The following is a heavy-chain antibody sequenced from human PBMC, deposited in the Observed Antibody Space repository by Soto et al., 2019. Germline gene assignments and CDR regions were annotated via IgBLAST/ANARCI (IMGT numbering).Heavy chain of an antibody. V-gene: IGHV3-23*01. CDR2: ISGSGGST. D-gene: IGHD5-12*01. CDR3: AKAYSGYVRLAAARLYYFAY. Sequence: HPGGSLRLSCAASGFTFSSYAMSWVRQAPGKGLEWVSAISGSGGSTYYADSVKGRFTISRDNSKNTLYLQMISLRAEDTAVYYCAKAYSGYVRLAAARLYYFAYRGQGTPVTVSS. CDR1: GFTFSSYA. J-gene: IGHJ4*01.